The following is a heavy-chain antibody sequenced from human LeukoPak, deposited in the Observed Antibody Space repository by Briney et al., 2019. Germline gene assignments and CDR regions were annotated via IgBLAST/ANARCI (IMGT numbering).Heavy chain of an antibody. CDR1: GFTFSHYW. CDR3: TRNPDGRNWFDP. D-gene: IGHD1-14*01. J-gene: IGHJ5*02. CDR2: ISSDESST. Sequence: PGGSLRLSCAASGFTFSHYWMHWVRQAPGKGLVWVSHISSDESSTTYADSVKGRFTISRDNRKNTLYLQMNSLRVEDTAMYYCTRNPDGRNWFDPWGQGTLVTVSS. V-gene: IGHV3-74*01.